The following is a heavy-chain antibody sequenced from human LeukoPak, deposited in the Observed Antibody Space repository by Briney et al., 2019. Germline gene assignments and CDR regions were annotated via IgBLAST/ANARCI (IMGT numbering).Heavy chain of an antibody. D-gene: IGHD2-2*01. CDR2: IYYSGST. J-gene: IGHJ4*02. CDR3: ARDRSIVVVPAAAHFDY. CDR1: GGSISSSSYY. Sequence: SETLSLTCTVSGGSISSSSYYWGWIRQPPGKGLEWIGSIYYSGSTYYNPSLKSRVTISVDTSKNQFSLKLSSVTAADTAVYYCARDRSIVVVPAAAHFDYWGQGTLVTVSS. V-gene: IGHV4-39*02.